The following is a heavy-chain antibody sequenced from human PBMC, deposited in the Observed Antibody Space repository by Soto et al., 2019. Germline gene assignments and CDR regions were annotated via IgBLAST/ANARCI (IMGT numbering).Heavy chain of an antibody. CDR3: ARTHYAMDV. Sequence: QVQLQQWGAGLLKPSETLSLTCAVYGGSFSDFHWSWIRQPPGKGLEWIGEIHHRGITNYNPSLRSRVTMSVDTSQNQFSLKMTSVTAADTAVYYCARTHYAMDVWDKGTTVTVSS. J-gene: IGHJ6*04. CDR1: GGSFSDFH. CDR2: IHHRGIT. V-gene: IGHV4-34*01.